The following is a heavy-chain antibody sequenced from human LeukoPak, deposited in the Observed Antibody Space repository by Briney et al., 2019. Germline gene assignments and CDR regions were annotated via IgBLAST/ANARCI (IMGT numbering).Heavy chain of an antibody. CDR1: GYTFTSYG. Sequence: ASVKVSCKASGYTFTSYGISWVRQAPGQGLEWMGWISAYNGNTNYAQKLQGRVTMTTDTSTSTAYMELRSLRSDDTAVYYCARGVDYDILTGYYVDVWGQGTTATVSS. D-gene: IGHD3-9*01. V-gene: IGHV1-18*01. CDR2: ISAYNGNT. CDR3: ARGVDYDILTGYYVDV. J-gene: IGHJ6*02.